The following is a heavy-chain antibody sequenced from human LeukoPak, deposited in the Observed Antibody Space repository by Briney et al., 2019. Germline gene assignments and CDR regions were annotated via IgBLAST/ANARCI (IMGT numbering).Heavy chain of an antibody. CDR3: AREVGATLGFDP. Sequence: ASVKLSCKASGYTFTSYGISWVRQAPGQGPEWMGWISAYNGKTNYAQKLQGRVTMTTDTSTSTAYMELRSLTADDTAVYYCAREVGATLGFDPWGQGTLVIVPS. J-gene: IGHJ5*02. V-gene: IGHV1-18*01. CDR1: GYTFTSYG. CDR2: ISAYNGKT. D-gene: IGHD1-26*01.